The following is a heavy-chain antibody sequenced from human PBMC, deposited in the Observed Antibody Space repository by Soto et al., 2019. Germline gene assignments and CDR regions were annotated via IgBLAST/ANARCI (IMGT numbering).Heavy chain of an antibody. D-gene: IGHD6-19*01. J-gene: IGHJ4*02. Sequence: TSETLSLTCTVSGGSISGFYWSWVRQPPGEGLEWIGYIHYTGSTNYNPSLKSRVTISIDTSKNQLSLKLTSATAADTAVYYCARYSPTYSGWPFDYWGQGTLVTVSS. V-gene: IGHV4-59*01. CDR1: GGSISGFY. CDR3: ARYSPTYSGWPFDY. CDR2: IHYTGST.